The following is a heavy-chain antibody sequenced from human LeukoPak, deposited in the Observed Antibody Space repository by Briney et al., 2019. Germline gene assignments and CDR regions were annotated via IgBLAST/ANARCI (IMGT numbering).Heavy chain of an antibody. J-gene: IGHJ4*02. CDR1: GFTFSDYY. V-gene: IGHV3-11*01. CDR3: ARDNEIRYYGSGSYPGGIEY. CDR2: ISSSGSTI. D-gene: IGHD3-10*01. Sequence: GGSLRLSCAASGFTFSDYYMSWIRQAPGKGLEWVSYISSSGSTIYYADSVKGRFTISRDNAKNSLYLQMNSLRAEDTAVYYCARDNEIRYYGSGSYPGGIEYWGQGTLVTVSS.